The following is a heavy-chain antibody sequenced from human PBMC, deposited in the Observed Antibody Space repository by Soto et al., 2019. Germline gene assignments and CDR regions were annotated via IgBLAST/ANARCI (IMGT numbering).Heavy chain of an antibody. D-gene: IGHD4-17*01. CDR2: FYSSGSP. V-gene: IGHV4-59*01. J-gene: IGHJ3*02. CDR3: ARGRRASVPADAFDI. CDR1: GGSLSGYY. Sequence: SETLSLTCTVSGGSLSGYYWSWIRQPPGKGLEWIGDFYSSGSPHHNPSLKNRVSISEDRSKNEFSLKLSSVTAADTAIYYCARGRRASVPADAFDIWGQGTMVTVSS.